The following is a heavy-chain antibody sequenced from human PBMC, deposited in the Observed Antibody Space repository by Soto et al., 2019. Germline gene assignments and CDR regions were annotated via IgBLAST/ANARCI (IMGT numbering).Heavy chain of an antibody. CDR3: ARGRGYSGYALGY. J-gene: IGHJ4*02. D-gene: IGHD5-12*01. CDR2: IYYNGST. Sequence: SETLSLSCAVSGGSISSYYWSWIRQPPGKGLDWIGYIYYNGSTNYNPSLKSRVTISKDTSKNQFSLRLTSVTAADTAVYYCARGRGYSGYALGYWGQGTLVTVS. CDR1: GGSISSYY. V-gene: IGHV4-59*01.